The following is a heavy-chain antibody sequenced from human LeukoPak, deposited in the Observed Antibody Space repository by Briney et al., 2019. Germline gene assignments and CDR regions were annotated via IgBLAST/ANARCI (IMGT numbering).Heavy chain of an antibody. J-gene: IGHJ4*02. CDR2: INPSGGST. Sequence: GASVKVSCKASGYTFTSYYMHRVRQAPGQGLEWMGIINPSGGSTSYAQKFQGRVTMTRDMSTSTVYMELSSLRSEDTAVYYCARGEVGATPGDYWGQGTLVTVSS. V-gene: IGHV1-46*01. D-gene: IGHD1-26*01. CDR3: ARGEVGATPGDY. CDR1: GYTFTSYY.